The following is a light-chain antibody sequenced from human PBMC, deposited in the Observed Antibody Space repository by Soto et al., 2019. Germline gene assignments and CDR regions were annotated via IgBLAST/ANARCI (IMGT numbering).Light chain of an antibody. V-gene: IGLV7-43*01. Sequence: QTVVTQEPSLTVSPGGTVTLTCASSAGTVTSDNYPNWFQQKPGQPPRPLIYGANNKHSWTPARFSGSLLGGKAALTLSGVQAEDEADYYCLLYSAGGPRGVFGGGTKLTVL. CDR1: AGTVTSDNY. J-gene: IGLJ2*01. CDR3: LLYSAGGPRGV. CDR2: GAN.